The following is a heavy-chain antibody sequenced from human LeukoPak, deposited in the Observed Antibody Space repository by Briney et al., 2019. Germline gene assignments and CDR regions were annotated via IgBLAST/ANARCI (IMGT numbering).Heavy chain of an antibody. V-gene: IGHV4-4*02. Sequence: PSETLSLTCAVSGGFISSSNWWSWVRQPPGKGLEWIGEIYHSGSTNYNPSLKSRVTISVDKSKNQFSLKLSSVTAADTAVYYCARDGRYYDSSGYIRGFDYWGQGALVTVSS. CDR1: GGFISSSNW. CDR2: IYHSGST. CDR3: ARDGRYYDSSGYIRGFDY. J-gene: IGHJ4*02. D-gene: IGHD3-22*01.